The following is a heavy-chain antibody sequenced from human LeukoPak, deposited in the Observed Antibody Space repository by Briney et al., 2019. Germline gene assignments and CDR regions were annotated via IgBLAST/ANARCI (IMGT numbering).Heavy chain of an antibody. CDR2: IKPSSGST. D-gene: IGHD3-22*01. CDR1: GYTFTSDY. V-gene: IGHV1-46*01. Sequence: ASVKVSCKTTGYTFTSDYIHWVRQAPGQGLEWMGIIKPSSGSTSYSQKFQGRVTMTRDTSTRTVYMELGSLRSEDTAVYYCARDRTHITMIVVAQIEVYGMDVWGQGTTVTVSS. CDR3: ARDRTHITMIVVAQIEVYGMDV. J-gene: IGHJ6*02.